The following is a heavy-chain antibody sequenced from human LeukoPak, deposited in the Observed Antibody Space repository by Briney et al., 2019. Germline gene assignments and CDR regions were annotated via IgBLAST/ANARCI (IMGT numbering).Heavy chain of an antibody. Sequence: PGGSLRLSCVASGVTLSNYAMSWARQAPGKGLEWVSGISSSGSGGNTYYADSVKGRFTISRDSSRNTLFLHMNTLRAEDTAIYYCVKDPTVGASYWYFDLWGRGTLVTVSS. V-gene: IGHV3-23*01. D-gene: IGHD1-26*01. CDR1: GVTLSNYA. CDR2: ISSSGSGGNT. CDR3: VKDPTVGASYWYFDL. J-gene: IGHJ2*01.